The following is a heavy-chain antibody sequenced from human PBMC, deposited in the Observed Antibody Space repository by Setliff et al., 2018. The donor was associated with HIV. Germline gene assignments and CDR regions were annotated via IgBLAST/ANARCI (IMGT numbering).Heavy chain of an antibody. J-gene: IGHJ4*02. CDR3: AIDFPASAFYLSSALLTNC. V-gene: IGHV3-23*01. D-gene: IGHD3-22*01. CDR2: ISGSGDST. Sequence: GGSLRLSCAASGFTFSYAWMSWVRQAPGKGLEWVSVISGSGDSTFYADSLKGRFTISRDDSKNTLYLQMNSLRVEDTAVYYCAIDFPASAFYLSSALLTNCWGQGTLVTVSS. CDR1: GFTFSYAW.